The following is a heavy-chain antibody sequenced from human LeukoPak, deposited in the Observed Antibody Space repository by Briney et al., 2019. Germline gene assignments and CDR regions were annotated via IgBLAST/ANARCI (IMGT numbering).Heavy chain of an antibody. CDR3: ARMLSHIVVVTAIPPPPTYFDY. D-gene: IGHD2-21*02. V-gene: IGHV4-39*07. J-gene: IGHJ4*02. CDR1: GGSISSSSYY. CDR2: IYYSGST. Sequence: PSETLSLTCTVSGGSISSSSYYWGWIRQPPGKGLEWIGSIYYSGSTYYNPSLKSRVTISVDTSKNQFSLKLSSVTAADTAVYYCARMLSHIVVVTAIPPPPTYFDYWGQGTLVTVSS.